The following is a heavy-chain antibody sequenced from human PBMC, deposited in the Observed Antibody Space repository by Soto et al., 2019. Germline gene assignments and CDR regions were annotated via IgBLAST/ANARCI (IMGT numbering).Heavy chain of an antibody. J-gene: IGHJ5*02. D-gene: IGHD2-2*01. Sequence: GGSLRLSCAASGFTFSSYSMNWVRQAPGKGLEWVSSISSSSSYIYYADSVKGRFTISRDNAKNSLYLQMNSLRAEDTAVYYCAREDCSSTSCYFRFDPWGQGTLVTVSS. CDR1: GFTFSSYS. CDR3: AREDCSSTSCYFRFDP. V-gene: IGHV3-21*01. CDR2: ISSSSSYI.